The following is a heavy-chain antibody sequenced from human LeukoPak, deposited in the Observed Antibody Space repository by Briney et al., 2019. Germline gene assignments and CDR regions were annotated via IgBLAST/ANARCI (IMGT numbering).Heavy chain of an antibody. V-gene: IGHV1-69*01. CDR2: IIPIFGTA. J-gene: IGHJ5*02. CDR3: ARSAYGDYRIMNWFDP. CDR1: GGTFSSYA. Sequence: SVKVSCKASGGTFSSYAISWVRQAPGQGLEWMGGIIPIFGTANYAQKFQGRVTITADESMSTAYMELSGLRSEDTALYYCARSAYGDYRIMNWFDPWGQGTLVTVSS. D-gene: IGHD4-17*01.